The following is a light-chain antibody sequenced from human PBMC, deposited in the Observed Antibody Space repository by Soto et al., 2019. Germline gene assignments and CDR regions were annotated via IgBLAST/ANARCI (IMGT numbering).Light chain of an antibody. V-gene: IGLV2-14*03. CDR3: SSYTSSSTYL. J-gene: IGLJ1*01. Sequence: QSVLTQPASVSGSPGQSITTSCAGTSSDGGYYNSVSWYQHHPGHAPKLMIYNVSNRPSGVSYRFSGSKSGNTASLTIAGLQAEDEADYYCSSYTSSSTYLFGTGTKVTVL. CDR2: NVS. CDR1: SSDGGYYNS.